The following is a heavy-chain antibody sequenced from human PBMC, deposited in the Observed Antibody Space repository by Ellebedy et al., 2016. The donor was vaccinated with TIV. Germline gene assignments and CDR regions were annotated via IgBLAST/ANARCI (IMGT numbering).Heavy chain of an antibody. D-gene: IGHD3-9*01. V-gene: IGHV3-49*03. J-gene: IGHJ4*02. CDR1: GFTFSSYS. CDR3: TRDGSGILTGYYSFDY. CDR2: IRSKAYGGTT. Sequence: GGSLRLSXAASGFTFSSYSMSWFRQAPGKGLEWVGFIRSKAYGGTTEYAASVKGRFTISRDDSKSIAYLQMNSLKTEDTAVYYCTRDGSGILTGYYSFDYWGQGTLVTVSS.